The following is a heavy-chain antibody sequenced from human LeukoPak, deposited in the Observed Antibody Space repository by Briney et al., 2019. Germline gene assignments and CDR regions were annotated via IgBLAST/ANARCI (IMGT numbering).Heavy chain of an antibody. CDR1: GFTFSSYG. D-gene: IGHD3-22*01. Sequence: GGSLRLSCAASGFTFSSYGMHWVRQAPGKGLEWVAVISYDGSNKYYADSVKGRFTISRDNSKNTLYLQMNSLRAEDTAVYYCARPRYYYDSSGPTYFDYWGQGTLVTVSS. J-gene: IGHJ4*02. CDR3: ARPRYYYDSSGPTYFDY. CDR2: ISYDGSNK. V-gene: IGHV3-30*03.